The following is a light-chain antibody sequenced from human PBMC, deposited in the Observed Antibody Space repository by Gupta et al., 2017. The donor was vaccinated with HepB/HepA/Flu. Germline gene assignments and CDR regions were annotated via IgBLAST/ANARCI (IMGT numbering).Light chain of an antibody. V-gene: IGLV2-14*03. Sequence: QSALTQPASVSGSPGQSIHISCTGIRSDVGEHKYVSWYQHHPGKAPKLMIYDVSNRPSGVSNRFSGSKSGNTASLTISGLQAEDEADYYCNSYRSTSTTPLYVFGTGTKLTVL. CDR1: RSDVGEHKY. J-gene: IGLJ1*01. CDR3: NSYRSTSTTPLYV. CDR2: DVS.